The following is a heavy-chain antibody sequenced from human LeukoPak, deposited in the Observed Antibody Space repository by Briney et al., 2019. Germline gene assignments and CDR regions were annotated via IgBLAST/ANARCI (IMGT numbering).Heavy chain of an antibody. CDR2: ISGSGEAT. CDR1: GLSFSNYA. CDR3: AREDRDYDILTGYYSRGMDV. J-gene: IGHJ6*04. Sequence: GGSLRLSCAASGLSFSNYAMTWVRQPPGKGLEWVSAISGSGEATYYADSVKGRFTISRDNSKNTLYLQMNSLRAEDTAVYYCAREDRDYDILTGYYSRGMDVWGKGTTVTVSS. V-gene: IGHV3-23*01. D-gene: IGHD3-9*01.